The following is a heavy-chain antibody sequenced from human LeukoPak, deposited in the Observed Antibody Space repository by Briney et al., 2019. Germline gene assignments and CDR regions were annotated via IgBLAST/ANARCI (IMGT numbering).Heavy chain of an antibody. CDR1: GFTFNNSW. V-gene: IGHV3-74*01. CDR3: ASPRSGDRGGYHDPCDI. CDR2: INSDGTR. D-gene: IGHD3-22*01. Sequence: GGSLRLSCAGSGFTFNNSWMHWVRQAPGKGLVWVSRINSDGTRSYADSVKGRFTISRDNAKNTLFLQMNSLRVEDTAVYFCASPRSGDRGGYHDPCDIWGQGTMVTVSS. J-gene: IGHJ3*02.